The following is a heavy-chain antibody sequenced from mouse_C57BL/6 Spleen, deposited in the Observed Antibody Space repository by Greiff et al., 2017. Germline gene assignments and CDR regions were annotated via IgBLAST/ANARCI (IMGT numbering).Heavy chain of an antibody. V-gene: IGHV3-6*01. J-gene: IGHJ3*01. Sequence: EVQLVESGPGLVKPSQSLSLTCSVTGYSITSGSYWNWIRQFPGNKLEWMGYISYDGSNNYNPSLKNRISITRDTSKNQFFLKLNSVTTEDTATYYCARDFYTYYYGSSYGGFAYWGQGTLVTVSA. CDR3: ARDFYTYYYGSSYGGFAY. CDR2: ISYDGSN. CDR1: GYSITSGSY. D-gene: IGHD1-1*01.